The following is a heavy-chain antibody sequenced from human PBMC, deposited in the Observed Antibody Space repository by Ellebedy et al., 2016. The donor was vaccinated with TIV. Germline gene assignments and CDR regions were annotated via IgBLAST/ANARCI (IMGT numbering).Heavy chain of an antibody. J-gene: IGHJ5*01. D-gene: IGHD5-12*01. V-gene: IGHV4-38-2*02. CDR2: VYQSGTA. Sequence: MPSETLSLTCTDFDSSISSARYWGCIRQSPGKGLEWIGTVYQSGTAWYNPSIRSRVTISLDTSKNQFSLRLKLTSVTAADTAVYYCGRLVAASHADSWGQGTLVTVSS. CDR3: GRLVAASHADS. CDR1: DSSISSARY.